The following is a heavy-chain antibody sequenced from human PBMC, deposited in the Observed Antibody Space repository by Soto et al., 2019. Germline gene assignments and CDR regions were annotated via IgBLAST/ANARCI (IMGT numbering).Heavy chain of an antibody. V-gene: IGHV1-69*06. CDR3: ARRGGCQSSSWGGFDY. CDR1: GGTFSSYA. CDR2: IIPIFGTA. D-gene: IGHD6-6*01. J-gene: IGHJ4*02. Sequence: QVQLVQSGAEVKKPGSSVKVSCKASGGTFSSYAISWVRQAPGQGLEWMGGIIPIFGTANYAQKFQGRVTITADKSTSTADMELSSLRSEDTAVYYCARRGGCQSSSWGGFDYWGQGTLVTVSS.